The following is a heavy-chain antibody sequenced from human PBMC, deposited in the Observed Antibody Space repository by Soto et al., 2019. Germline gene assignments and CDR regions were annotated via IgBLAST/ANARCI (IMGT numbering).Heavy chain of an antibody. D-gene: IGHD3-22*01. J-gene: IGHJ4*02. Sequence: EVQLLESGGGLVQPGGSLRLSCAASGFTFSSYAMSWVRQAPGKGLEWVSAISGSGGSTYYADSVKGRFTISRDNPKNTLYLQMNSLRAEDTAVYYCACSLYYYDSSGYYLGQGTLVTVSS. CDR1: GFTFSSYA. CDR2: ISGSGGST. V-gene: IGHV3-23*01. CDR3: ACSLYYYDSSGYY.